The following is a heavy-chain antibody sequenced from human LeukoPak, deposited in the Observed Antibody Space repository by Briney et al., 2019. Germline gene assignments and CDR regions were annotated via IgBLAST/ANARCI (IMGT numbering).Heavy chain of an antibody. V-gene: IGHV4-4*02. CDR3: ARAHLGGNWYYFDY. J-gene: IGHJ4*02. D-gene: IGHD4-23*01. CDR1: IGSISSSKW. Sequence: SETLSLTCSVSIGSISSSKWWSWVRQSPVKGLEWIGKIYLYGTTNYNPSFTSRVTMSVDRSRNQFSLKLSSVTAADTAVYYCARAHLGGNWYYFDYWGQGTLVTVSS. CDR2: IYLYGTT.